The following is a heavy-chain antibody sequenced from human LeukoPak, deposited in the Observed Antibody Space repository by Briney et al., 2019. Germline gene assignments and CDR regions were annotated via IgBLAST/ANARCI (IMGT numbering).Heavy chain of an antibody. CDR1: GGSISSSNYN. J-gene: IGHJ4*02. CDR3: ARHFRVLLWFGNTGGIFDY. CDR2: ISDSGRT. V-gene: IGHV4-39*01. D-gene: IGHD3-10*01. Sequence: PSETLSLTCIVSGGSISSSNYNWGWIRQAPGKGLEWIGNISDSGRTYYNPSLKSRVTISVDTSKNQFSLKLSSVTAADTAVYYCARHFRVLLWFGNTGGIFDYWGQGTLVTVSS.